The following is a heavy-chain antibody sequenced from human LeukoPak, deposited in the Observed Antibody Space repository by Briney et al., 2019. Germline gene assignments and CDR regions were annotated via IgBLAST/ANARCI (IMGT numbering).Heavy chain of an antibody. V-gene: IGHV3-33*08. CDR3: ARDLRTKYFGY. Sequence: GGSLRLSCAASGFIFSTCDMHWVRQAPGKGLEWVALIWSDGSDENYADSVKGRFTVSRDNSKNTLYLQMDSLRAEDTAVYFCARDLRTKYFGYWGQGTLVTVSS. J-gene: IGHJ4*02. D-gene: IGHD1-7*01. CDR2: IWSDGSDE. CDR1: GFIFSTCD.